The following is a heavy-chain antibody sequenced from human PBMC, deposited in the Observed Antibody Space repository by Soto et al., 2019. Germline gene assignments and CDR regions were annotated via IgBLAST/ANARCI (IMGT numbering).Heavy chain of an antibody. CDR3: AREAGTWHLPLNWFDP. CDR1: GFTFSSYS. V-gene: IGHV3-48*02. J-gene: IGHJ5*02. Sequence: GGSLRLSCAASGFTFSSYSMNWVRQAPGKGLEWVSYISSSSSTIYYADSVKGRFTISIDNAKNSLYLQMNSLRDEDTAVYYCAREAGTWHLPLNWFDPWGQGTLVTVSS. CDR2: ISSSSSTI. D-gene: IGHD6-19*01.